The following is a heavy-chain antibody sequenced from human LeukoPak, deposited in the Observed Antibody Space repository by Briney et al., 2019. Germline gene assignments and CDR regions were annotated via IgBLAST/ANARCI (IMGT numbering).Heavy chain of an antibody. CDR2: ISYDGSNK. CDR3: ARDGLELRKVIDY. J-gene: IGHJ4*02. V-gene: IGHV3-30-3*01. Sequence: GSLRLSCAASGFTFSSYAMHWVRQAPGKGLEWVAVISYDGSNKYYADSVKGRFTISRDNSKNTLYLQMNGLRAEDTAVYYCARDGLELRKVIDYWGQGTLVTVSS. CDR1: GFTFSSYA. D-gene: IGHD1-7*01.